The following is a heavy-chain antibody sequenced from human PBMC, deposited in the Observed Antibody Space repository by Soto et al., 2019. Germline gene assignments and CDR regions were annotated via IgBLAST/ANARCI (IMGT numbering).Heavy chain of an antibody. D-gene: IGHD3-9*01. CDR3: ARTVLGPDLLADSFVDYYYYMDV. V-gene: IGHV4-59*08. Sequence: LSPTCTVSGCSIGNFYGSSIRQRPGKGLEWIGYVYYTGSTSYNPSLKRRVTFSADSSRGQFSLRLNSVTAADTAVYYCARTVLGPDLLADSFVDYYYYMDVWGQGTTVTVSS. J-gene: IGHJ6*03. CDR1: GCSIGNFY. CDR2: VYYTGST.